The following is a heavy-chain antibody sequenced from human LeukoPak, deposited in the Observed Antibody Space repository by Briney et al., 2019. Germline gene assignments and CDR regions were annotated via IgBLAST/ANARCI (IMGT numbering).Heavy chain of an antibody. Sequence: QPGASLRLSCAGSGFTFSSYAMSWVRQAPGKGLEWVSAISGSGGSTYYADSVKGRFTISRDNSKNTLYLQMNSLRAEDTAVYYCATFSFGDYYYYYGMDVWGQGTTVTVSS. J-gene: IGHJ6*02. D-gene: IGHD4-17*01. CDR3: ATFSFGDYYYYYGMDV. CDR1: GFTFSSYA. V-gene: IGHV3-23*01. CDR2: ISGSGGST.